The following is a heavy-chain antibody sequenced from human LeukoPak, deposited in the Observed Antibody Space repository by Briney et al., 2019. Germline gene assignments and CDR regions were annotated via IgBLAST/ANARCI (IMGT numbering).Heavy chain of an antibody. Sequence: PGGSLRLSCAASGFTFSSYSMNWVRQAPGKGLEWVSYISSSSSTIYYADSVKGRFTISRDNAKNSLYLRMNSLRAEDTAVYYCARDLTMVPAAISWFDPWGQGTLVTVSS. CDR2: ISSSSSTI. J-gene: IGHJ5*02. CDR3: ARDLTMVPAAISWFDP. D-gene: IGHD2-2*02. CDR1: GFTFSSYS. V-gene: IGHV3-48*01.